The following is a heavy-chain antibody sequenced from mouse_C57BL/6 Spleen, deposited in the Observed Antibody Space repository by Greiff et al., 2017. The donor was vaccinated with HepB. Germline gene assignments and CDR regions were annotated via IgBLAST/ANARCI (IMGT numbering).Heavy chain of an antibody. V-gene: IGHV1-61*01. J-gene: IGHJ4*01. CDR2: IYPSDSET. CDR3: ARSGRVVDTGAMDY. CDR1: GYTFTSYW. Sequence: QVQLQQPGAELVRPGSSVKLSCKASGYTFTSYWMDWVKQRPGQGLEWIGNIYPSDSETHYNQKFKDKATVTVDKSSSTAYMQLSSLTSEDSAVYYCARSGRVVDTGAMDYWGQGTSVTVSS. D-gene: IGHD1-1*01.